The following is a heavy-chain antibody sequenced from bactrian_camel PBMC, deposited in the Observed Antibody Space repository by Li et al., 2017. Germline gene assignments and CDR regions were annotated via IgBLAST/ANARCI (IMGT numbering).Heavy chain of an antibody. J-gene: IGHJ4*01. CDR2: ILSDGTT. Sequence: QVQLVESGGGLVQPGGSLRLSCVTSGFTHSVCTMGWYRQTPGKERVVVSTILSDGTTYYADSVKGRFTISRDNAKNTVYLQMNSLKSEDTALYYCAIDSVVPDIYEYNYWGQGTQVTVS. CDR3: AIDSVVPDIYEYNY. D-gene: IGHD7*01. V-gene: IGHV3S53*01. CDR1: GFTHSVCT.